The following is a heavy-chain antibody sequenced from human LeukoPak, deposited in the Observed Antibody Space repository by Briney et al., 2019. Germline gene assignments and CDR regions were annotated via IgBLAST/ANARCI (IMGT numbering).Heavy chain of an antibody. CDR2: IYYSGST. CDR3: ARDPVNTAMAVYWYFDL. J-gene: IGHJ2*01. V-gene: IGHV4-39*07. CDR1: GGSISSSSYY. Sequence: SETLSLTCTVSGGSISSSSYYWGWLRQPPGKGLEWIGSIYYSGSTYYNPSLKSRVTISVDTSKNQFSLKLSSVTAADTAVYYCARDPVNTAMAVYWYFDLWGRGTLVTVSS. D-gene: IGHD5-18*01.